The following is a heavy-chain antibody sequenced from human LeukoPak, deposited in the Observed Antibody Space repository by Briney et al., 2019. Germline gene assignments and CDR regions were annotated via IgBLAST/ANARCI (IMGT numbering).Heavy chain of an antibody. D-gene: IGHD3-22*01. CDR2: ISAYNGNT. J-gene: IGHJ4*02. Sequence: ASVKVSCKASGYTFTSYGISWVRQAPGQGLEWMGWISAYNGNTNYAQKLQGRVTMTTDTSTSTAYMELRSLRPDDTAVYYCARDSRLTYYYDSSGYALPGYWGQGTLVTVSS. V-gene: IGHV1-18*01. CDR3: ARDSRLTYYYDSSGYALPGY. CDR1: GYTFTSYG.